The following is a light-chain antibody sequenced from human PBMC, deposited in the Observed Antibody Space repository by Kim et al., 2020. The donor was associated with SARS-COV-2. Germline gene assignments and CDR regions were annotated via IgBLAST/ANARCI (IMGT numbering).Light chain of an antibody. CDR3: QQYYSSPT. CDR2: TTS. J-gene: IGKJ4*01. CDR1: QSISIY. V-gene: IGKV1-39*01. Sequence: DIQMTQSPSSLSASVGDRVTITCRASQSISIYLNWYQQRPGQAPKLLIDTTSSLQSGVPSRFSGSGSGTDFSLTISSLQPEDFATYYCQQYYSSPTFGRGTKVDIK.